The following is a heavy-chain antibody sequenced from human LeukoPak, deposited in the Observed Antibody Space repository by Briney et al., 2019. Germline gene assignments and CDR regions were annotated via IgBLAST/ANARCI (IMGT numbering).Heavy chain of an antibody. J-gene: IGHJ3*02. CDR2: IKEDGSEK. Sequence: GGSLRLSCAASGFTFNSYWMSWVRQAPGKGLEWVANIKEDGSEKYYVDSVKGRFTISRDNAKNSLYLQMNSLRAEDTAVYYCARAKRNGFDIWGQGTMISVSS. CDR1: GFTFNSYW. CDR3: ARAKRNGFDI. V-gene: IGHV3-7*04.